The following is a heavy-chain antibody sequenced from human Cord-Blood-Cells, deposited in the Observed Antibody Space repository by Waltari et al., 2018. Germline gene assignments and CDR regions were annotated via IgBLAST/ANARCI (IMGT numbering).Heavy chain of an antibody. Sequence: QVQLVPSGAEVQKPGASVKVSCKASGYTFTGFSMHWVRRAPGQWLEWMGWINPNSGGTNYAQKFQGRVTMTRDTSISTAYMELSRLRSDDTAVYYCARDLGLYCSSTSCYDAFDIWGQGTMVTVSS. J-gene: IGHJ3*02. CDR3: ARDLGLYCSSTSCYDAFDI. CDR1: GYTFTGFS. CDR2: INPNSGGT. V-gene: IGHV1-2*02. D-gene: IGHD2-2*01.